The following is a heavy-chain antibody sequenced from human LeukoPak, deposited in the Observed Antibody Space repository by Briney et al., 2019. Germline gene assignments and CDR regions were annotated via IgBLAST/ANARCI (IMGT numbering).Heavy chain of an antibody. CDR1: GGSIASSNW. V-gene: IGHV4-4*02. CDR3: ATSRGSGSYSAS. CDR2: TYHSGST. D-gene: IGHD3-10*01. Sequence: SETLSLTCAVSGGSIASSNWWNWVRQSPGKGLEWIGETYHSGSTNYSPSLKSRVTISVDKFKNQFSLKLSTVTAADTAVYYCATSRGSGSYSASWGQGTLVTVSS. J-gene: IGHJ5*02.